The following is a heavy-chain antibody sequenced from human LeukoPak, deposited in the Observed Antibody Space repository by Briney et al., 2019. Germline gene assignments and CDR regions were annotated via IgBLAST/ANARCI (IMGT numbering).Heavy chain of an antibody. V-gene: IGHV1-8*02. CDR1: GYTFTSYY. CDR2: MNPNSGNT. CDR3: ARGHSSGWLYYYYGMDV. D-gene: IGHD6-19*01. Sequence: GASVKVSCKASGYTFTSYYMHWVRQAPGQGLEWMGWMNPNSGNTGYAQKFQGRVTMTRNTSISTAYMELSSLRSEDTAVYYCARGHSSGWLYYYYGMDVWGQGTTVTVSS. J-gene: IGHJ6*02.